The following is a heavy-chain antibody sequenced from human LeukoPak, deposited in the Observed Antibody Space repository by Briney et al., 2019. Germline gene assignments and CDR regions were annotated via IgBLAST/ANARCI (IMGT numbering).Heavy chain of an antibody. CDR3: ARPSGSYHLALDY. Sequence: PSETLSLTCTVSGGSISSSSYYWGWIRQPPGKGLEWIGSIYYSGSTYYNPSLKSRVTISVDTSKNQFSLKLSSVTAADTAVYYCARPSGSYHLALDYWGQGTLVTVSS. CDR2: IYYSGST. D-gene: IGHD1-26*01. J-gene: IGHJ4*02. CDR1: GGSISSSSYY. V-gene: IGHV4-39*01.